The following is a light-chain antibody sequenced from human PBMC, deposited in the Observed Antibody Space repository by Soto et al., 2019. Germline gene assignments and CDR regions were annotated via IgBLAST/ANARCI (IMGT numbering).Light chain of an antibody. CDR2: ENT. J-gene: IGLJ1*01. V-gene: IGLV1-51*02. CDR3: GTWDTSLSRV. Sequence: QSVLTQPPSVSAAPGEKVTISCSGSSSDIGRHHVSWYQQLPGTAPKLLIYENTKRPSGIPDRFSGSKSGTSATLGITGLQTGDEADYYCGTWDTSLSRVFGTGTQLTVL. CDR1: SSDIGRHH.